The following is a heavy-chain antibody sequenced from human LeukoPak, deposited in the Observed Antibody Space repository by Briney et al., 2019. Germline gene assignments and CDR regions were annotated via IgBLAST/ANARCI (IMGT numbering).Heavy chain of an antibody. CDR2: IKEDRTTK. Sequence: GGSLRLSCAASGFTFSHSWMTWVRQAPGKGLEWVADIKEDRTTKLYVDSVKGRFTISRDNAKNSLYLQMDSLRVEDTAVYYCARDPEWGALDYWGLGTLVTVSS. D-gene: IGHD3-16*01. J-gene: IGHJ4*02. CDR3: ARDPEWGALDY. CDR1: GFTFSHSW. V-gene: IGHV3-7*01.